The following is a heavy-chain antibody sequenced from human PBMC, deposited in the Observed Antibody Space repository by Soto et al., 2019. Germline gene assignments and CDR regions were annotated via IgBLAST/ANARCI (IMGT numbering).Heavy chain of an antibody. Sequence: GESLKISCKGSGYRFTNYWIGWVRQMPGKGLEWMGIIYPGDSDSRYSPSFQGQVTIPADKSISTAYLQWSSLRASDTAMYYCARGSGTMNNWFDPWGQGTLVTVSS. CDR2: IYPGDSDS. V-gene: IGHV5-51*01. CDR3: ARGSGTMNNWFDP. D-gene: IGHD1-26*01. CDR1: GYRFTNYW. J-gene: IGHJ5*02.